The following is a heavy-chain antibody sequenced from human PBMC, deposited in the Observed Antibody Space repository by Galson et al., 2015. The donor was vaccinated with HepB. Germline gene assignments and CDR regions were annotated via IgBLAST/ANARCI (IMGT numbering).Heavy chain of an antibody. J-gene: IGHJ4*02. CDR1: GYTFTSYA. CDR3: ARARYSSGWYAY. CDR2: INAGNGNT. D-gene: IGHD6-19*01. Sequence: SVKVSCKASGYTFTSYAMHWVRQAPGQRLEWMGWINAGNGNTKYSQKFQGRVTITRDTSASTAYMELSSLRSEDTTVYYCARARYSSGWYAYSGQGTLVTVSS. V-gene: IGHV1-3*01.